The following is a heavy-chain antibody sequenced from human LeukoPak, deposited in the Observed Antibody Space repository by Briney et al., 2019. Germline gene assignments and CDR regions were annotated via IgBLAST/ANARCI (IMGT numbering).Heavy chain of an antibody. V-gene: IGHV4-38-2*02. Sequence: PSETLSLTCAVSGYSISSGYYWGWIRQPPGKGLEWIGSIYHSGSTYYNPSLKSRVTISVDPSKNQFSLKLSSVTAADTAVYYCAREDQLLGDYWGQGTLVTVSS. CDR1: GYSISSGYY. CDR3: AREDQLLGDY. J-gene: IGHJ4*02. CDR2: IYHSGST. D-gene: IGHD2-2*01.